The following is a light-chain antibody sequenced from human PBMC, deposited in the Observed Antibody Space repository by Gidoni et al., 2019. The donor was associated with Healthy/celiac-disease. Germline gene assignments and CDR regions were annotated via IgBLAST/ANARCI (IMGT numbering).Light chain of an antibody. CDR3: QTWGTGVVV. CDR2: LNSDGSH. Sequence: QLVLTQSPSASASLGASVKLTCTLSSGHSSYAIAWHQQQPEKGPRYLMKLNSDGSHSKGDGIPDRFSGSSSGAERYLTISSLQSEDEADYYCQTWGTGVVVFGGGTKLXV. CDR1: SGHSSYA. V-gene: IGLV4-69*01. J-gene: IGLJ2*01.